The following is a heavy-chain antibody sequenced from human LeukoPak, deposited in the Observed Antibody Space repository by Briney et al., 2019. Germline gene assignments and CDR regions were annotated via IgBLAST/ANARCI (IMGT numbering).Heavy chain of an antibody. D-gene: IGHD3-10*02. V-gene: IGHV3-48*03. CDR1: GFTFSSYE. J-gene: IGHJ6*04. CDR2: IGSSGFTI. Sequence: PGGSLRLSCAASGFTFSSYEMNWVRQAPGKGLEWVSYIGSSGFTIYYADSVKGRFTISRDNAKNSLYLQMNSLRAEDTAVYYCAELGITMIGGVWGKGTTVTISS. CDR3: AELGITMIGGV.